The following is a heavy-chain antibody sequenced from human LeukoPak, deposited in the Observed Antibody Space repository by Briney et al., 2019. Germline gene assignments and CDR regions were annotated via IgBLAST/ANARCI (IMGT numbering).Heavy chain of an antibody. CDR1: GGSVSSGGYY. J-gene: IGHJ4*02. Sequence: SETLSLTCTVSGGSVSSGGYYWSWIRQPPGKGLEWIGYIYYSGSTNYNPSLKSRVTISVDTSKKQFSLNLSSVTAADTAAYYCARAPYFDWLLYPSPFFDYWGQGTLVTVSS. V-gene: IGHV4-61*08. D-gene: IGHD3-9*01. CDR2: IYYSGST. CDR3: ARAPYFDWLLYPSPFFDY.